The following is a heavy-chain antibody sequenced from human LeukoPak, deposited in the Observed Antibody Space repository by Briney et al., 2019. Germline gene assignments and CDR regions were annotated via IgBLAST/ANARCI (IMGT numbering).Heavy chain of an antibody. CDR3: ARESRGWYGGNSEAFDY. J-gene: IGHJ4*01. D-gene: IGHD4-23*01. CDR2: IYYSGST. Sequence: PSETLSLTCTVSGGSITSYYWSWIRQPPGKGLEWIGYIYYSGSTNYNPSLKSRVTISVDTSKNQFSLKLSSVTAADTAVYYCARESRGWYGGNSEAFDYWGHGTLVTVSS. CDR1: GGSITSYY. V-gene: IGHV4-59*01.